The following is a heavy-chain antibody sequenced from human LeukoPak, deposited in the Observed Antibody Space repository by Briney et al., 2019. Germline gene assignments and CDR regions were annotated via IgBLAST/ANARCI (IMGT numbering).Heavy chain of an antibody. CDR3: ARDRGNYFDY. J-gene: IGHJ4*02. CDR2: IYYSGST. V-gene: IGHV4-59*01. D-gene: IGHD6-13*01. Sequence: SETLSLTCTVSGGSISSYYWSWIRQPPGKGLEWIGYIYYSGSTNYNPSLKSRVTISVAPSKNQFSLKLRSVTAPDTAVYYCARDRGNYFDYWGQGTLVTVSS. CDR1: GGSISSYY.